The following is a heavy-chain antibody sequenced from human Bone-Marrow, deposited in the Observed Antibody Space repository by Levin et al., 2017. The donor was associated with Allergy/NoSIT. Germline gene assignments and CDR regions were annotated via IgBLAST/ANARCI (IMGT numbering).Heavy chain of an antibody. CDR2: IWYDGSNK. CDR3: ARLQNGSGTNGGLDY. Sequence: GGSLRLSCAASGFTFSSYGMHWVRQAPGKGLEWVAVIWYDGSNKYYADSVKGRFTISRDNSKNTLYLQMNSLRAEDTAVYYCARLQNGSGTNGGLDYWGQGTLVTVSS. CDR1: GFTFSSYG. J-gene: IGHJ4*02. D-gene: IGHD3-10*01. V-gene: IGHV3-33*01.